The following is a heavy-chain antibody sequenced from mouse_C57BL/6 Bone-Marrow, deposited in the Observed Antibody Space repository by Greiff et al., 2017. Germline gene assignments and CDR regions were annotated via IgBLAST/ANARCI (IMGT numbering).Heavy chain of an antibody. V-gene: IGHV5-17*01. CDR3: ARDAGTYAMDY. CDR1: GFTFSDYG. D-gene: IGHD4-1*01. CDR2: ISSGSSTI. J-gene: IGHJ4*01. Sequence: VQLKESGGGLVKPGGSLKLSCAASGFTFSDYGMHWVRQAPEKGLEWVAYISSGSSTIYYADTVKGRFTISRDNAKNTLFLQMTSLRSEDTAMYYCARDAGTYAMDYWGQGTSGTVSS.